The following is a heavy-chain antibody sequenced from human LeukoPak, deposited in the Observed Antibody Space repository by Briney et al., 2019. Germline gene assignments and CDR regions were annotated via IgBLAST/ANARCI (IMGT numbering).Heavy chain of an antibody. Sequence: SVKVSCKASGYTFTSYGISWVRQAPGQGLEWMGGIIPIFGTANYAQKFQGRVTITADKSTSTAYMELSSLRSEDTAVYYCARAGTSQKYYYYYYMDVWGKGTTVTVSS. V-gene: IGHV1-69*06. CDR1: GYTFTSYG. D-gene: IGHD6-13*01. CDR2: IIPIFGTA. CDR3: ARAGTSQKYYYYYYMDV. J-gene: IGHJ6*03.